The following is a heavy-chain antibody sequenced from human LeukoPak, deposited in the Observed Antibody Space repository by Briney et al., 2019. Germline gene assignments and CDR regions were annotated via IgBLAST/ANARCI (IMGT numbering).Heavy chain of an antibody. CDR3: AGSGSYYKGDAFDI. CDR2: IYYSGTT. V-gene: IGHV4-31*03. CDR1: GGSISSGRYY. J-gene: IGHJ3*02. D-gene: IGHD3-10*01. Sequence: SETLSLTCTVSGGSISSGRYYWSWIRQHPGKGMERIGYIYYSGTTYCNPSLKSRVTISVDTSKSQVSLKLSSVTAADTAVYYCAGSGSYYKGDAFDIWGQGTMVTVSS.